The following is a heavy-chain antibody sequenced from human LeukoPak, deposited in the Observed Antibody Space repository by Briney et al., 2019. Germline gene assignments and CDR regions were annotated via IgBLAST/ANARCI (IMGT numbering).Heavy chain of an antibody. CDR3: ARYYDSSGYWSTPHFDY. J-gene: IGHJ4*02. D-gene: IGHD3-22*01. CDR1: GDXVSGISFY. Sequence: SETLSLTCTVSGDXVSGISFYWSWIRQPPGKGLQYVGYIQYSGSTNYNPSLKSRVTISVDTSKNQFSLKLSSVTAADTAVYYYARYYDSSGYWSTPHFDYWGQGTLVTVSS. V-gene: IGHV4-61*01. CDR2: IQYSGST.